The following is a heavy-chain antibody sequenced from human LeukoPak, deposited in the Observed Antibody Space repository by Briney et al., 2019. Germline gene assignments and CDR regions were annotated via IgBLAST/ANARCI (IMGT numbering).Heavy chain of an antibody. CDR3: AKDRIDPGVDDY. CDR2: ITGSSGST. CDR1: GFTFSTYA. D-gene: IGHD2-8*01. V-gene: IGHV3-23*01. J-gene: IGHJ4*02. Sequence: GVSLRLSCAASGFTFSTYAMTWVRQAPGKGLEWISSITGSSGSTNYADSVKGRFTISRDNSKNTLYLQMTSLRAEDTAIYYCAKDRIDPGVDDYWGQGTLVTV.